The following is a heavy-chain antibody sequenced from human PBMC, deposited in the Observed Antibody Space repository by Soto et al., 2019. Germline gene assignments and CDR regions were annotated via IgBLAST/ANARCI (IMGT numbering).Heavy chain of an antibody. CDR3: GLSNTSYYNYMDV. Sequence: PVKVSCKASGGTFSSYTISWVRQAPGQGLEWMGRIIPILGIANYAQKFQGRVTITADKSTSTAYMELSSLRSEDTAVYYCGLSNTSYYNYMDVWGKGTTVTVSS. CDR1: GGTFSSYT. CDR2: IIPILGIA. D-gene: IGHD3-16*02. V-gene: IGHV1-69*02. J-gene: IGHJ6*03.